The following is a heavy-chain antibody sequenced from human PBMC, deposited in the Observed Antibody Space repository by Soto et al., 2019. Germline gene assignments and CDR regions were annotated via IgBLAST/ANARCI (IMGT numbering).Heavy chain of an antibody. CDR3: ANARISSWLVFDY. CDR2: ISGSGGST. V-gene: IGHV3-23*01. J-gene: IGHJ4*02. CDR1: GFTFSSYA. Sequence: GGSLRLSCAASGFTFSSYAMSWVRQAPGKGLEWVSAISGSGGSTYYADSVKGRFTISRDNSKNTLYLQMNSLRAEDTAVYYCANARISSWLVFDYWGQGTLATVSS. D-gene: IGHD6-19*01.